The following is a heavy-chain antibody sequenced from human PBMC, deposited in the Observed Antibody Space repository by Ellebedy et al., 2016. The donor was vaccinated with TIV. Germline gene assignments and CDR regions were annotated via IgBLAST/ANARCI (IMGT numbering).Heavy chain of an antibody. V-gene: IGHV1-69*13. CDR3: ALPGGTQWLANSDAFDI. D-gene: IGHD6-19*01. J-gene: IGHJ3*02. Sequence: AASVKVSCKASGGTFSSYAISWVRQAPGQGLEWMGGIIPIFGTANYAQKFQGRVTITADESTSTAYMELSSLRSEDTAVYYCALPGGTQWLANSDAFDIWGQGTMVTVSS. CDR1: GGTFSSYA. CDR2: IIPIFGTA.